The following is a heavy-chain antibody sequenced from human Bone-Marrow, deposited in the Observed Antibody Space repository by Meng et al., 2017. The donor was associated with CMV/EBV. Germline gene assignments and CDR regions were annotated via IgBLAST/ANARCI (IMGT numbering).Heavy chain of an antibody. Sequence: SETLSLTCTVSGGSVSSGSYYWSWMRQPPGKGLEWIGYIYYSGSTNYNPSLKSRVTISVDTSKNQFSLKLSSVTAADTAVYYCARVDYDSSGYYEDFDYWGQGPLVTVSS. CDR3: ARVDYDSSGYYEDFDY. CDR2: IYYSGST. D-gene: IGHD3-22*01. CDR1: GGSVSSGSYY. J-gene: IGHJ4*02. V-gene: IGHV4-61*01.